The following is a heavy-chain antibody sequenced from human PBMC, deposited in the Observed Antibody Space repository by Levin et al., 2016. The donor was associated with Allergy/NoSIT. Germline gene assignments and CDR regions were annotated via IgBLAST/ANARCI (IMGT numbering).Heavy chain of an antibody. D-gene: IGHD3-10*01. CDR3: TTDRGEGAAKYFQH. Sequence: GESLKISCAASGFTFSNAWMSWVRQAPGRGLEWVGRIKSKTDGGTTDHAAPVKGRFTISRDDSKNTLYLQMNNLKTDDTAVYYCTTDRGEGAAKYFQHWGQGTVVTVSS. CDR1: GFTFSNAW. CDR2: IKSKTDGGTT. V-gene: IGHV3-15*01. J-gene: IGHJ1*01.